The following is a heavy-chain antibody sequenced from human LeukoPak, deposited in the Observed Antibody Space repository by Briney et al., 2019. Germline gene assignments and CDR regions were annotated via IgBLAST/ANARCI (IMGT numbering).Heavy chain of an antibody. CDR3: ARVLRSGSSGFWFDP. CDR2: IYYSGSS. D-gene: IGHD3-22*01. Sequence: NSSETLSLTCAVSGGSISSSNWWSWIRQPPGKGLEWIGYIYYSGSSNYNPSLKSRITISIDTSKNQFSLNLSSVSAADTAVYYCARVLRSGSSGFWFDPWGQGTLVTVSS. J-gene: IGHJ5*02. V-gene: IGHV4-4*02. CDR1: GGSISSSNW.